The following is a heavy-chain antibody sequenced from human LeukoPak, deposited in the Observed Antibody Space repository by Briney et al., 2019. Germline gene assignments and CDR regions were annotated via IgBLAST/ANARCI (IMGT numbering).Heavy chain of an antibody. CDR3: ARREYYYDSSGYYADDFDC. D-gene: IGHD3-22*01. CDR2: LSAYNGNT. Sequence: ASVKVSCKASGYTFTSYGISWVRPAPGQGLEWMGWLSAYNGNTNYEQKLQDRVTMTTDTSTSTAYMELRSLRSDDTAVYYCARREYYYDSSGYYADDFDCWGQGTLVTVSS. V-gene: IGHV1-18*01. J-gene: IGHJ4*02. CDR1: GYTFTSYG.